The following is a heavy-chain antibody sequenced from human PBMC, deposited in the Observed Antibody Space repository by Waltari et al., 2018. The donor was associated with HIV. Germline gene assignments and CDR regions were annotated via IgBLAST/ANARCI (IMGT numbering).Heavy chain of an antibody. D-gene: IGHD2-15*01. CDR2: INPNSGVT. CDR1: GYTFTGYY. J-gene: IGHJ4*02. V-gene: IGHV1-2*02. CDR3: ARTFLYCSGGTCYFDY. Sequence: QVQLVQSGAEVKKPGASVKVSCKASGYTFTGYYMHWVRQAPGQGLEWMGWINPNSGVTNYAQKLQGRVTMTRDTSISTAYMELSRLRSDDTAVYYCARTFLYCSGGTCYFDYWGQGTLVTVSS.